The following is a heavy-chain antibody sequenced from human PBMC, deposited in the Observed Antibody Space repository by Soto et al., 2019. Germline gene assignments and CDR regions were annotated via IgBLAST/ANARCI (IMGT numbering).Heavy chain of an antibody. V-gene: IGHV3-33*01. J-gene: IGHJ4*02. CDR3: ARSVHGYGGYE. D-gene: IGHD5-12*01. Sequence: GGSLRLSCAASGFTFSSYGMHWVRQAPGKGLEWVAVIWYDGSNKYYADSVKGRFTISRDNSKNTLYLQMNSLRAEDTAVYYCARSVHGYGGYEWGQGTPVTVSS. CDR1: GFTFSSYG. CDR2: IWYDGSNK.